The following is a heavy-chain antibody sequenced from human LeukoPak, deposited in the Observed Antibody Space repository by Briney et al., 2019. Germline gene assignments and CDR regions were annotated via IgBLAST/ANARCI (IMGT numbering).Heavy chain of an antibody. CDR3: ARSGLNRFDY. D-gene: IGHD2-15*01. V-gene: IGHV3-21*04. J-gene: IGHJ4*02. CDR2: ISSSSNYR. CDR1: GFTFSSYS. Sequence: GSLRLSCAASGFTFSSYSMNWVRQAPGKGLEWVSFISSSSNYRYYADSVKGRFSISRDNSKNTLYLQMNSLRAEDTAAYYCARSGLNRFDYWGQGTLVTVSS.